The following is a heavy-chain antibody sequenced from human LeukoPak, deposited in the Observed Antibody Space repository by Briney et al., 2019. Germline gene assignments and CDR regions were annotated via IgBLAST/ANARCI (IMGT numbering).Heavy chain of an antibody. Sequence: GGSLRLSCAASGFTFSSYAMSWVRQAPGKGLEWVSAISGSGGRTYYAASVKGRFTISRDNSKNTLYLQMNSLRAEDTAVYYCAKDMVRGVIAPPPPDYWGQGTLVTVSS. CDR2: ISGSGGRT. V-gene: IGHV3-23*01. D-gene: IGHD3-10*01. CDR1: GFTFSSYA. CDR3: AKDMVRGVIAPPPPDY. J-gene: IGHJ4*02.